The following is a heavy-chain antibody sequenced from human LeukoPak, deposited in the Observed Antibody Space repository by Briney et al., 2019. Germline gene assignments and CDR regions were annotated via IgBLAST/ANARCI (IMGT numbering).Heavy chain of an antibody. J-gene: IGHJ4*02. V-gene: IGHV1-2*02. CDR3: ARGPYYYDSSGYFYY. CDR1: GYTFTGYY. CDR2: INPNSGGT. D-gene: IGHD3-22*01. Sequence: GASVKVSCKASGYTFTGYYMHWVRQAPGQGLEWMGWINPNSGGTNYAQKFQGRVTMTRDTSISTAYMELSRLRSDDTAVYYCARGPYYYDSSGYFYYWGQGTLVTVSS.